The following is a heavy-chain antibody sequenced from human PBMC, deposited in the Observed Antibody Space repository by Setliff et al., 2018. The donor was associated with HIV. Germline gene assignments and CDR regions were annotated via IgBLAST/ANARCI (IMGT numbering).Heavy chain of an antibody. CDR1: AGSIRSSTYY. V-gene: IGHV4-39*07. CDR3: ARTRAPYFFDL. CDR2: IYYSGST. Sequence: SETLSLTCTVSAGSIRSSTYYWAWIRQPPGKGLEWIGTIYYSGSTHYNPSLKSRFIISVDTSKNQFSLQLNSVTAADTAVYFCARTRAPYFFDLWGQGAQVTVS. J-gene: IGHJ4*02. D-gene: IGHD1-26*01.